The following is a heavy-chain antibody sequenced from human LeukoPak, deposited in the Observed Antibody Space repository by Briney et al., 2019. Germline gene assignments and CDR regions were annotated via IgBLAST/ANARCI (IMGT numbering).Heavy chain of an antibody. D-gene: IGHD3-16*02. V-gene: IGHV1-3*01. Sequence: ASVKVSCKASGYTFTSYAMHWVRQAPGQRLEWMGWINAGNGNTKYSQKFQGRVTITRDTSASTAYMELSSLRSEDTAAYYCARDFIMITFGGVIVNWFDPWGQGTLVTVSS. CDR2: INAGNGNT. CDR1: GYTFTSYA. J-gene: IGHJ5*02. CDR3: ARDFIMITFGGVIVNWFDP.